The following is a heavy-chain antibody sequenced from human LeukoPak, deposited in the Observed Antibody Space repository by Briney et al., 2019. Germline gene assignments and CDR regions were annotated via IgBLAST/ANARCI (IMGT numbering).Heavy chain of an antibody. V-gene: IGHV4-38-2*01. D-gene: IGHD1-1*01. Sequence: SETLSLTCVVSSYSISSGFFWGWIRQPPGKGLEWIGTIYQSGSTYYNPSLKSQVTISLDTSKKQLSLNLTSVTAADTAVYYCAGRTTPPYYFENWGQGNLVTVSS. CDR3: AGRTTPPYYFEN. CDR2: IYQSGST. J-gene: IGHJ4*02. CDR1: SYSISSGFF.